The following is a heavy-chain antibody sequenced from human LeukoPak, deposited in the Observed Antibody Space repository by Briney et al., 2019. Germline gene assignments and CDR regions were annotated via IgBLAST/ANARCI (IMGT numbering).Heavy chain of an antibody. Sequence: GASVTVSCKASGYTFTSYGISWVRQAPGQGLEWMGWISAYNGNTNYAQKLQGRVTMTTDTSTSTAYMELRSLRSDDTAVYYCARDSGSNEYGDYHNWFDPWGQGTLVTVSS. CDR3: ARDSGSNEYGDYHNWFDP. CDR2: ISAYNGNT. D-gene: IGHD4-17*01. V-gene: IGHV1-18*01. CDR1: GYTFTSYG. J-gene: IGHJ5*02.